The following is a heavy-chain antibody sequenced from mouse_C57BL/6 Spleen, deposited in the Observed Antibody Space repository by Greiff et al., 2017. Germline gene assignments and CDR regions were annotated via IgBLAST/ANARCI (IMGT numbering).Heavy chain of an antibody. CDR3: TRRDYYGSGLYYYAMDY. CDR2: IDPETGGT. J-gene: IGHJ4*01. V-gene: IGHV1-15*01. CDR1: GYTFTDYE. D-gene: IGHD1-1*01. Sequence: QVQLQQSGAELVRPGASVTLSCKASGYTFTDYEMHWVKQTPVHGLEWIGAIDPETGGTAYNQKFKGKAILTADKSSSTAYMELRSLTSEDSAVYYCTRRDYYGSGLYYYAMDYWGQGTSVTVSS.